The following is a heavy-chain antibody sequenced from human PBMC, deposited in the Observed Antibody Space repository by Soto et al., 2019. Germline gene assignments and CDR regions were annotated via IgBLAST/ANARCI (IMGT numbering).Heavy chain of an antibody. CDR2: INAGNGNT. J-gene: IGHJ5*02. CDR3: ARDRGSSGFYNWFEP. CDR1: GYTFTSYA. D-gene: IGHD6-19*01. Sequence: ASVKVSCKASGYTFTSYAMHWVRQAPGQRLEWMGWINAGNGNTKYSQKFQGRVTITRDTSASTAYMELSSLRSEDTAVYYCARDRGSSGFYNWFEPWGQGTLVTVSS. V-gene: IGHV1-3*01.